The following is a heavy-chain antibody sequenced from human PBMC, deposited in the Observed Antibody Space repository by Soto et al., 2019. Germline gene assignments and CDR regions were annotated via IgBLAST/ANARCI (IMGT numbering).Heavy chain of an antibody. Sequence: EVQLVESGGGLVQPGGSLRLSCAASGFTFSSYAMHWVRQAPGKGLEYVSAISSNGGSTYYANSVKGRFTISRDNSKNPLYLQMGSLRAEDMAVYYCARDSVVVVAAIPWYYYYYMDVWGKGTTVTVSS. CDR3: ARDSVVVVAAIPWYYYYYMDV. CDR2: ISSNGGST. J-gene: IGHJ6*03. CDR1: GFTFSSYA. V-gene: IGHV3-64*01. D-gene: IGHD2-15*01.